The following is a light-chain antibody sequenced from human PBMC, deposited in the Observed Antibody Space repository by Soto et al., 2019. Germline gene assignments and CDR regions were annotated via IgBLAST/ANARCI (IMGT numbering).Light chain of an antibody. Sequence: DIQMTQAHSSLSASIGDRVTITCLARQYISSWLAWYQQKPGKAPKLLRFDTFSLESGVPSRFSGSRAGTEFTLTNSSVQPDDYATYYCQQYKSYSPLTFGGGPKVDIK. V-gene: IGKV1-5*01. CDR2: DTF. CDR1: QYISSW. CDR3: QQYKSYSPLT. J-gene: IGKJ4*01.